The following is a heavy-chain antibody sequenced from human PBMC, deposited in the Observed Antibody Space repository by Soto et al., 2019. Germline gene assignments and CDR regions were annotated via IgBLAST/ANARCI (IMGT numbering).Heavy chain of an antibody. V-gene: IGHV1-8*01. D-gene: IGHD3-3*01. CDR1: GYTFTSYD. J-gene: IGHJ6*03. CDR3: ARGDFWSGYQIYYYMDV. CDR2: MNPNSGNT. Sequence: ASVKVSCKASGYTFTSYDINWVRQATGQGLEWMGWMNPNSGNTGYAQKFQGRVTMTRNTSISTAYMELSSLRSEDTAVYYCARGDFWSGYQIYYYMDVWGKGTTVTVSS.